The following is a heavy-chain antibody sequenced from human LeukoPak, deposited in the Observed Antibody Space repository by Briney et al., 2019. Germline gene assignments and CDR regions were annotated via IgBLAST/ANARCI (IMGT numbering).Heavy chain of an antibody. CDR2: INHSGST. D-gene: IGHD1-14*01. CDR3: AREPPTSRDY. Sequence: SETLSLTCAVYGGSFSGYYWSWIRQPPGKGLEWIGEINHSGSTNYNPSLKSRVTISVDTSKNQFSLKLSSVTAADTAVYYCAREPPTSRDYWGQGTLVTVSS. CDR1: GGSFSGYY. J-gene: IGHJ4*02. V-gene: IGHV4-34*01.